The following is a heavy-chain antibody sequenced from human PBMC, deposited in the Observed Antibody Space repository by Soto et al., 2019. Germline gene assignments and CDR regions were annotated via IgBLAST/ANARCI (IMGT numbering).Heavy chain of an antibody. CDR2: INSDGSSR. CDR1: GFTFSSYW. V-gene: IGHV3-74*01. D-gene: IGHD3-3*01. Sequence: EVQLVESGGGLVQPGGSLRLSCRDSGFTFSSYWMHWVRQVPGKGLEWVSRINSDGSSRSYVDSVKGRFTISRDNARNTLYLQMNSLRVEDTAVYYCARDRQKDFWNGYYSYYYYYGMDVWGQGTTVTVSS. J-gene: IGHJ6*02. CDR3: ARDRQKDFWNGYYSYYYYYGMDV.